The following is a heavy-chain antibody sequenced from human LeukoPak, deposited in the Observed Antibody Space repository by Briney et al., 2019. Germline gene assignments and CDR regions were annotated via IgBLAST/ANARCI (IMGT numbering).Heavy chain of an antibody. Sequence: SETLSLTCTVSGGSISSSSYYWGWIRQPPGKGLEWTGSIYYSGSTYYNPSLKSRVTISVDTSKNQFSLKLSSVTAADTAVYYCARLSGGDNYDFWSGYYHKNFDYWGQGTLVTVSS. J-gene: IGHJ4*02. CDR1: GGSISSSSYY. CDR2: IYYSGST. CDR3: ARLSGGDNYDFWSGYYHKNFDY. V-gene: IGHV4-39*01. D-gene: IGHD3-3*01.